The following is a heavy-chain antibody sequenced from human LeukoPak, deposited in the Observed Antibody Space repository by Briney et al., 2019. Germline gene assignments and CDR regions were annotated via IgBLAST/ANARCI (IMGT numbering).Heavy chain of an antibody. CDR1: GGTFSSYA. Sequence: GASVKVSCKASGGTFSSYAISWVRQAPGQGLEWMGGIIPIFGTANYAQKFQGRVTITADKSTSTAYMELSSLRSEDTAVYYCARGPYDFWSGYYPIDYWGQGTLVTVSS. D-gene: IGHD3-3*01. V-gene: IGHV1-69*06. CDR3: ARGPYDFWSGYYPIDY. J-gene: IGHJ4*02. CDR2: IIPIFGTA.